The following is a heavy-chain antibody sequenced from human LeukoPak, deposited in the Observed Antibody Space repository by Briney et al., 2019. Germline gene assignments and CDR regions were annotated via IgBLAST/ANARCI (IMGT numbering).Heavy chain of an antibody. V-gene: IGHV4-34*01. CDR2: INHSGST. Sequence: SETLSLTCAVYGGSFSGYYWSWISQPPGKGLEWIGEINHSGSTNYNPSLKSRVTISVDTSKNQFSLKLSSVTAADTAVYYCARGDMTTVTPFDYWGQGILVTVSS. J-gene: IGHJ4*02. CDR3: ARGDMTTVTPFDY. D-gene: IGHD4-17*01. CDR1: GGSFSGYY.